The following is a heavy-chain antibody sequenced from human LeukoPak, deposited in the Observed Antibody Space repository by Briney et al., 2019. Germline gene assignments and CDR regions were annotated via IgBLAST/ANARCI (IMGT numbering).Heavy chain of an antibody. V-gene: IGHV3-20*04. Sequence: GGSLRLSCAASGFTFNDYGMSWVRQAPGRGLEWVSGINWNGGSTAYADSVRGRFTISRDNAKNSLYLQMNSLRAEGTAFYYCARNFGGGDRSGPFYWGQGTLVTVSS. J-gene: IGHJ4*02. CDR1: GFTFNDYG. CDR2: INWNGGST. CDR3: ARNFGGGDRSGPFY. D-gene: IGHD3-22*01.